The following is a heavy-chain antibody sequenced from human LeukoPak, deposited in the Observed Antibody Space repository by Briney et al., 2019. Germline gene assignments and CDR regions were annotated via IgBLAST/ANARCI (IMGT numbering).Heavy chain of an antibody. Sequence: GGSLRLSCAASGFTFSSYAMSWVRQAPGKGLEWVSAISGSGGSTYYADSVKGRFTISRDNSKNTLYLQMSSLRAEDTAVYYCATSTVTTPGKYYFDFWGQGTLVTVSS. CDR3: ATSTVTTPGKYYFDF. CDR1: GFTFSSYA. D-gene: IGHD4-17*01. V-gene: IGHV3-23*01. J-gene: IGHJ4*02. CDR2: ISGSGGST.